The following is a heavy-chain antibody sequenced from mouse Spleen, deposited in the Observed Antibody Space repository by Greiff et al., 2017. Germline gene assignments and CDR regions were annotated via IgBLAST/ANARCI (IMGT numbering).Heavy chain of an antibody. Sequence: EVQLVESGPELVKPGASVKISCKASGYSFTDYNMNWVKQSNGKSLEWIGVINPNYGTTSYNQKFKGKATLTVDQSSSTAYMQLNSLTSEDSAVYYCASPVITTVVATDWYFDVWGAGTTVTVSS. V-gene: IGHV1-39*01. CDR1: GYSFTDYN. CDR3: ASPVITTVVATDWYFDV. D-gene: IGHD1-1*01. CDR2: INPNYGTT. J-gene: IGHJ1*01.